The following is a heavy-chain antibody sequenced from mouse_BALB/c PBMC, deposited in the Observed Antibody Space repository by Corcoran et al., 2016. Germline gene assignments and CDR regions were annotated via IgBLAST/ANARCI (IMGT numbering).Heavy chain of an antibody. J-gene: IGHJ4*01. V-gene: IGHV8-8*01. CDR3: ARMYYYAMDY. CDR1: GFSLSTSVMS. Sequence: QVTLKESGPGILQPSQTLSLTCSFSGFSLSTSVMSVGCIRQPSGKGLEWLAHIWWNDDKYYNPALKSRLTISKDTSNNKVFLKIASVVTADTATYYWARMYYYAMDYWGQGTSVTVSS. CDR2: IWWNDDK.